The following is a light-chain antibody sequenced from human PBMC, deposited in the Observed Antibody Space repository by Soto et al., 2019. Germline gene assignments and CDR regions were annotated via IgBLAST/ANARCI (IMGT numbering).Light chain of an antibody. CDR1: QGISSY. CDR2: AAS. J-gene: IGKJ1*01. CDR3: QQYYSYPWT. V-gene: IGKV1-8*01. Sequence: AIRMTQSPSSLSASTGDRVTITCRASQGISSYLAWYQQKPGKAPKLLIYAASTLQSGVPSRFSGSGSGTDFTLTISCLQSEDFPTYYCQQYYSYPWTFGQWTKLEIK.